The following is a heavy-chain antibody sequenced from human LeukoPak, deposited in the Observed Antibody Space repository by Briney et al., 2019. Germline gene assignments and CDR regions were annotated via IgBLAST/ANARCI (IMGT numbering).Heavy chain of an antibody. CDR2: VYITGGT. J-gene: IGHJ2*01. V-gene: IGHV4-4*08. D-gene: IGHD2-21*02. CDR3: ARGSGNMVTGLPFDLDL. Sequence: TATLSLTCTVSGGSISSYYWSWIRQPPGKGLEWIGYVYITGGTNSRPSLKSRVTISVDTSKNQFSLKQSSVTAADTAVYYCARGSGNMVTGLPFDLDLWGRGTLVPVST. CDR1: GGSISSYY.